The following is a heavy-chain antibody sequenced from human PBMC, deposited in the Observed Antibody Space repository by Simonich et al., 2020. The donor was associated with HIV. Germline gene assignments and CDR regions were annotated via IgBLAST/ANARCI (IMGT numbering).Heavy chain of an antibody. D-gene: IGHD7-27*01. CDR2: NRSKAYGGTT. Sequence: EVQLVESGGGLVQPGRSLRLSCTASGFTFGDYAMSWVRQAPGKVLEWVGFNRSKAYGGTTEYAAAVKGRFTNSRDDSKSIAYLQMNSLKTEDTAVYYCTWRRTGDRDDAFDIWGQGTMVTVSS. V-gene: IGHV3-49*04. CDR3: TWRRTGDRDDAFDI. J-gene: IGHJ3*02. CDR1: GFTFGDYA.